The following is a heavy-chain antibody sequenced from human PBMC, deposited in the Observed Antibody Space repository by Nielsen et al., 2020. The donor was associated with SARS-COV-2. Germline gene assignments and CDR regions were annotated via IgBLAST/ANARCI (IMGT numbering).Heavy chain of an antibody. J-gene: IGHJ6*02. CDR3: ARDYDFWSGGDYYYYGMDV. V-gene: IGHV3-69-1*01. Sequence: WIRQPPGKGLEWVSYISSSSTIYYADSVKGRFTISRDNSKNTLYLQMNSLRAEDTAVYYCARDYDFWSGGDYYYYGMDVWGQGTTVTVSS. D-gene: IGHD3-3*01. CDR2: ISSSSTI.